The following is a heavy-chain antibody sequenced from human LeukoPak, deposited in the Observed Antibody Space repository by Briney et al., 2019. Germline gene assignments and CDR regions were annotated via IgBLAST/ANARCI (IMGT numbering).Heavy chain of an antibody. V-gene: IGHV3-23*01. Sequence: PGGSLRLSCAASGFTFSSYAMSWVRQAPGKGPEWVSAISGSGGSTYYADSVKGRFTISRDNSKNTLYLQMNSLRAEDTAVYYCAKDLSLLWFGEIESGAFDIWGQGTMVTVSS. J-gene: IGHJ3*02. CDR3: AKDLSLLWFGEIESGAFDI. D-gene: IGHD3-10*01. CDR1: GFTFSSYA. CDR2: ISGSGGST.